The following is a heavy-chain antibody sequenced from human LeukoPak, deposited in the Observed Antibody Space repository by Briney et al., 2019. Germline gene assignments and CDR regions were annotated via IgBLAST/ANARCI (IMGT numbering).Heavy chain of an antibody. V-gene: IGHV3-30*18. CDR2: ISYDGSNK. D-gene: IGHD3-10*01. CDR1: GFTFSSYG. CDR3: AKGIVYYYGSGSYYSGFDP. Sequence: GRSLRLSCAASGFTFSSYGMHWVRQAPGKGLEWVAVISYDGSNKYYADSVKGRFTISRDNSKNTLYLQMNSLRAEDTAVYYCAKGIVYYYGSGSYYSGFDPWGQGTLVTVSS. J-gene: IGHJ5*02.